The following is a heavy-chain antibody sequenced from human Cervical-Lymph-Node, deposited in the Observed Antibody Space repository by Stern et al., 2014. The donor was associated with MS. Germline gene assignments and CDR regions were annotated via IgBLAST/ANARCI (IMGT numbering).Heavy chain of an antibody. CDR2: FDAEDGET. CDR1: GYTLTELS. J-gene: IGHJ4*02. D-gene: IGHD1-26*01. Sequence: MQLVESGAEVKKPGASVKVSCKVSGYTLTELSMHWVRQAPGKGLEWMGGFDAEDGETIYDQKCQGRVTMTEDTSTDTAYMELSSLRSEDTAVYYCATARPTQWELPLFDYWGQGTLVTVSS. V-gene: IGHV1-24*01. CDR3: ATARPTQWELPLFDY.